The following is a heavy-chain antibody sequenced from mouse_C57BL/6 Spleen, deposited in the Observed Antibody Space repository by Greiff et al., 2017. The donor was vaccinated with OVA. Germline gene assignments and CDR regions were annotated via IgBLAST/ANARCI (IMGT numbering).Heavy chain of an antibody. CDR3: ARSYSNYYAMDY. J-gene: IGHJ4*01. CDR2: IRNKANGYTT. V-gene: IGHV7-3*01. CDR1: GFTFTDYY. Sequence: EVKLQESGGGLVQPGGSLSLSCAASGFTFTDYYMSWVRQPPGKALEWLGFIRNKANGYTTEYSASVKGRFTISRDNSQSILYLQMNALRAEDSATYYCARSYSNYYAMDYWGQGTSVTVSS. D-gene: IGHD2-5*01.